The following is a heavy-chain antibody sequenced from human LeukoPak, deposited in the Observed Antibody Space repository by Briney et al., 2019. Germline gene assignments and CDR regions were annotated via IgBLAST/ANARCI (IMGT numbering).Heavy chain of an antibody. D-gene: IGHD4-11*01. Sequence: PGGSLRLSCAASGFTFSSYGMHWVRQAPGKGLEWVAVISYDGSNKYYADSVKGRFTISRDNSKNTLYLQMSSLRSEDTAVYYCAKDSTTLTLTFDYWGQGTLVTVSS. CDR3: AKDSTTLTLTFDY. V-gene: IGHV3-30*18. J-gene: IGHJ4*02. CDR2: ISYDGSNK. CDR1: GFTFSSYG.